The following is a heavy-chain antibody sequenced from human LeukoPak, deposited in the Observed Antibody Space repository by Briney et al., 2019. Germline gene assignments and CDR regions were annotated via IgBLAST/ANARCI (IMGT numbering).Heavy chain of an antibody. D-gene: IGHD3-3*01. CDR2: KWYDGSNK. CDR3: AKEGVGYDFWSGYPGVNWFDP. CDR1: GFTFSSYG. V-gene: IGHV3-33*06. J-gene: IGHJ5*02. Sequence: GGSLRLSCAASGFTFSSYGMHWVRQAPGKGLERGAVKWYDGSNKYYADSVKGGFTISRDNSKNTLYLQMNSLRAEDTAVYYCAKEGVGYDFWSGYPGVNWFDPWGQGTLVTVSS.